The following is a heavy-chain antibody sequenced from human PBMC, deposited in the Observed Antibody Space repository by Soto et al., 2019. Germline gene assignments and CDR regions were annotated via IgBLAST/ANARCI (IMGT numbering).Heavy chain of an antibody. J-gene: IGHJ4*02. V-gene: IGHV3-48*03. CDR3: EGDSPHDSSVAGYY. CDR2: ISSSGDAK. D-gene: IGHD3-22*01. CDR1: GLTFSYA. Sequence: PGGSLRLSCAAFGLTFSYAVNWVRQAPGKGLEWVSFISSSGDAKYYADSVKGRFTTSRDNAKNTLYLQMNNLRVEDTAVYYCEGDSPHDSSVAGYYWGQGTLVTVSS.